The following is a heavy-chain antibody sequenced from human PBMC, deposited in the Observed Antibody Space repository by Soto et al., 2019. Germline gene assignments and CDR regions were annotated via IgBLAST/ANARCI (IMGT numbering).Heavy chain of an antibody. CDR1: GFTFSSYA. V-gene: IGHV3-23*01. Sequence: GGSLRLSCAASGFTFSSYAMSWVRQAPGKGLEWVSAISGSGGSTYYADSVKGRFTISRDNSKNTLYLQMNSLRAEDTAVYYCASAGGYCSGGSCYLVEYYFDYWGQGTLVTVSS. J-gene: IGHJ4*02. CDR2: ISGSGGST. CDR3: ASAGGYCSGGSCYLVEYYFDY. D-gene: IGHD2-15*01.